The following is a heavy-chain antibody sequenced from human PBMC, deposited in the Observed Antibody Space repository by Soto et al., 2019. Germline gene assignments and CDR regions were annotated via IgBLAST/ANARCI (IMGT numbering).Heavy chain of an antibody. Sequence: GGALRLSCSAPGVTFRSYAMHWFRQAAGKGLEYFSAIRSNGGSTYYADSGKGRFTISRDNSKNTLYLQMSSLRAEDTAVYYCVKPIEYSSSSHSIDAFDIWGPGTMVTVSS. CDR3: VKPIEYSSSSHSIDAFDI. V-gene: IGHV3-64D*06. CDR2: IRSNGGST. CDR1: GVTFRSYA. D-gene: IGHD6-6*01. J-gene: IGHJ3*02.